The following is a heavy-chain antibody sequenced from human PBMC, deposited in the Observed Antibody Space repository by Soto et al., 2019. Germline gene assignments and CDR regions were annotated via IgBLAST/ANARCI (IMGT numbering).Heavy chain of an antibody. CDR2: IKSKTDGGTT. D-gene: IGHD6-19*01. V-gene: IGHV3-15*01. CDR1: GFTFSNAW. CDR3: VRASEQRPIDY. Sequence: GGSLRLSCAASGFTFSNAWMSWVRQAPGKGLEWVGRIKSKTDGGTTDYAAPVKGRFTISRDDSKNTLYLQMNSLKTEDTAVYYCVRASEQRPIDYWGHGSLVTVSS. J-gene: IGHJ4*01.